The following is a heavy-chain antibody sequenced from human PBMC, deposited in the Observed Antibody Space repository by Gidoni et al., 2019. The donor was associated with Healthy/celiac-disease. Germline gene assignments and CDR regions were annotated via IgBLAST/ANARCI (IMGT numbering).Heavy chain of an antibody. V-gene: IGHV4-4*02. Sequence: QVQLQESGPGLVKPSGTLSLPCAVSGGSISSSNWWSWVRQPPGKGLEWIGEIYHSGSTNYNPSLKSRVTISEDKSKNQFSLKLSSVTAADTAVYYCARAGIAVAGTGDFDYWGQGTLVTVSS. CDR2: IYHSGST. D-gene: IGHD6-19*01. J-gene: IGHJ4*02. CDR3: ARAGIAVAGTGDFDY. CDR1: GGSISSSNW.